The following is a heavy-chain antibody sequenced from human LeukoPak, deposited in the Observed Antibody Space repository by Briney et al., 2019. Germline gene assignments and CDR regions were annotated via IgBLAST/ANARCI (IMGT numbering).Heavy chain of an antibody. D-gene: IGHD2-8*01. J-gene: IGHJ4*02. CDR3: AKDLPKMVYAHDY. Sequence: HPGGSLRLSCAASGFTFSSYAMTWVRQAPGKGLEWVSSISVSGGSTYYADSVKGRFTISRDNSKNTLYLQMNSLRAEDTAVYYCAKDLPKMVYAHDYWGQGTLVTVSS. CDR2: ISVSGGST. CDR1: GFTFSSYA. V-gene: IGHV3-23*01.